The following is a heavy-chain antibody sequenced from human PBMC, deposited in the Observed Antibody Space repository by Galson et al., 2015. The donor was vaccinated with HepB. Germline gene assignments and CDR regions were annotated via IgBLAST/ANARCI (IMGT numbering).Heavy chain of an antibody. CDR2: VDPEDGET. J-gene: IGHJ6*02. CDR1: GYTFTDYY. D-gene: IGHD6-19*01. CDR3: AMAGTGYYYYGMDV. V-gene: IGHV1-69-2*01. Sequence: VKVSCKVSGYTFTDYYMHWVQQAPGKGLEWMGLVDPEDGETIYAEKFQGRVTITADTSTDTAYMELSSLRSEDTAVYYCAMAGTGYYYYGMDVWGQGTTVTVSS.